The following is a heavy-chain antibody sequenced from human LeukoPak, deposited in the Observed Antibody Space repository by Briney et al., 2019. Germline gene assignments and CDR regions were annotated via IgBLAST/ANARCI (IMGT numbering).Heavy chain of an antibody. D-gene: IGHD1-1*01. V-gene: IGHV3-23*01. CDR3: AKDRGNALGYLDS. CDR1: GFTFSSYA. J-gene: IGHJ4*02. Sequence: PGGSLRLSCAASGFTFSSYAMNWVRQAPGKGLEWVSTMSASGGSTNYADSVRGRFTISRDNSKSTLYVQMSSLRAEDTAVYYCAKDRGNALGYLDSWGQGTLVTVSS. CDR2: MSASGGST.